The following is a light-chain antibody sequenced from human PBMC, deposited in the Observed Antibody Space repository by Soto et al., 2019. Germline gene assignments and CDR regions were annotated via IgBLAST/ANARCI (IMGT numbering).Light chain of an antibody. Sequence: QSVLTQPASVSGSPGQSIAISCTGTTSDVVSYNYVSWYQQHPGKAPKVIIYDVSNRPSGVSDRFSGSKSGNTASLTISGLQAEDEADYYCSSYTSSSTYVFGGGTKVTVL. CDR1: TSDVVSYNY. CDR2: DVS. V-gene: IGLV2-14*01. CDR3: SSYTSSSTYV. J-gene: IGLJ1*01.